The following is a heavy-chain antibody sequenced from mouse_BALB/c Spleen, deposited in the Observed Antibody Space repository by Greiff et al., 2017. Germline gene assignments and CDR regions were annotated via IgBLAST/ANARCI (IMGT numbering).Heavy chain of an antibody. Sequence: EVMLVESGGGLVQPGGSLKLSCAASGFTFSSYGMSWVRQTPDKRLELVATINSNGGSTYYPDIVKGRFTISRDNAKNTLYLQMSSLKSEDTAMYYCARERYGSDWYFDVWGAGTTVTVSS. V-gene: IGHV5-6-3*01. CDR3: ARERYGSDWYFDV. CDR1: GFTFSSYG. J-gene: IGHJ1*01. D-gene: IGHD1-1*01. CDR2: INSNGGST.